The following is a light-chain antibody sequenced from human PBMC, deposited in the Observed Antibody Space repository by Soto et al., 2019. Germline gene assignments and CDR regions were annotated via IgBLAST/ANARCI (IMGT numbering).Light chain of an antibody. Sequence: QYALTQPASVSGSPGQSITISCTGSSSDVGGYNYVSWYQHHPGKAPKLIIFEVTNRPSGVSNRFSGSKSGNTASLTISGLQAEDEADYYCSSLTSSSTRGVFGTGTKLTVL. J-gene: IGLJ1*01. CDR2: EVT. CDR3: SSLTSSSTRGV. V-gene: IGLV2-14*01. CDR1: SSDVGGYNY.